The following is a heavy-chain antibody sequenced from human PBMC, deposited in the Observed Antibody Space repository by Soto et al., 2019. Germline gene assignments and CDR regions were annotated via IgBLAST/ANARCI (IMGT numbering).Heavy chain of an antibody. D-gene: IGHD6-13*01. Sequence: SVKVSCKASGGTFSSYAISWVRQAPGQGLEWMGGIIPIFGTANYAQKFQGRVTITADESTSTAYMELSSLRSEDTAVYYCAVTPAAGFPDPDYWGQGTLVTVSS. CDR1: GGTFSSYA. J-gene: IGHJ4*02. CDR3: AVTPAAGFPDPDY. V-gene: IGHV1-69*13. CDR2: IIPIFGTA.